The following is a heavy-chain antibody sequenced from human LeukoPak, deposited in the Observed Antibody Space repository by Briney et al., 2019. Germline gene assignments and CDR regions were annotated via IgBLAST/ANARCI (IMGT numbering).Heavy chain of an antibody. V-gene: IGHV3-7*01. CDR3: ASLDTAHPSGVH. CDR2: MKRDGGEK. CDR1: TFTFTPGW. Sequence: EGSLTLSCEASTFTFTPGWMSWVRQAPGKGLEWVAMMKRDGGEKHYVDSVRGRFTISRDNAKNSLYLQMDSLRDEDTAVYYCASLDTAHPSGVHWGRGTLVTVSS. D-gene: IGHD5-18*01. J-gene: IGHJ4*02.